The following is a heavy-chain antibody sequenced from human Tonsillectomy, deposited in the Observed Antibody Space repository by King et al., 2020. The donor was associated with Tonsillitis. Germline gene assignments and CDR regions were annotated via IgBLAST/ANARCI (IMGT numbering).Heavy chain of an antibody. J-gene: IGHJ4*02. D-gene: IGHD1-26*01. Sequence: VQLVQSGGGLVQPGRSLRLSCTASGFTFGDYAMSWVRQAPGKGLEWVGFIRSKAYGGTTEYAASVKGRFTISRDDSKSIAYLQLNSLKTEDTAVYYCTREPGSGSYSRFDYWGQGTLVTVSS. V-gene: IGHV3-49*04. CDR1: GFTFGDYA. CDR3: TREPGSGSYSRFDY. CDR2: IRSKAYGGTT.